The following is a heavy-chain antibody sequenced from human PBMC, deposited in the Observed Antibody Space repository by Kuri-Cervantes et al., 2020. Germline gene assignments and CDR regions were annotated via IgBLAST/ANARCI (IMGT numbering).Heavy chain of an antibody. Sequence: SETLSLTCGVSGGSISRSNWWTWVRQPPGKGLEWIGEINHSGSTNYNPSLKSRVTISVDTSKNQFSLKLSSVTAADTAVYYCARVSGPRRYSSGYYYYYYGMDVWGQGTTVTVSS. CDR2: INHSGST. CDR3: ARVSGPRRYSSGYYYYYYGMDV. V-gene: IGHV4-4*02. CDR1: GGSISRSNW. J-gene: IGHJ6*02. D-gene: IGHD3-22*01.